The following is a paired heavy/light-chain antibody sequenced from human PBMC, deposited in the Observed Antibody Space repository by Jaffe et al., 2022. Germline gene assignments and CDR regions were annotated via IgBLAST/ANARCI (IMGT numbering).Heavy chain of an antibody. J-gene: IGHJ4*02. D-gene: IGHD3-22*01. Sequence: QVQLVESGGGVVQRGGSLRLSCEASGFMFSDYGMHWVRQAPGKGLEWLSFIRTDGSSTQEADSVKGRFTISRDNSKNTLYLQLNSLRSEDSGVFYCAKDAALGYDSSGSLDSWGQGTLVTVSS. CDR1: GFMFSDYG. CDR2: IRTDGSST. CDR3: AKDAALGYDSSGSLDS. V-gene: IGHV3-30*02.
Light chain of an antibody. CDR1: RSLVYTDGKTY. CDR2: MVS. CDR3: LQGTLWPYT. V-gene: IGKV2-30*01. Sequence: DVVMTQSPFSLPVTLGQPAAISCRSSRSLVYTDGKTYLSWFQQRPGQSPRRLIYMVSDRDSGVPDRFSGSGSGTDFTLKISRVEAEDVGIYYCLQGTLWPYTFGQGTKLEIK. J-gene: IGKJ2*01.